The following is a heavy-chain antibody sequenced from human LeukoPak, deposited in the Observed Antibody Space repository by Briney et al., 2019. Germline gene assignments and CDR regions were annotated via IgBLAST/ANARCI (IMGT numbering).Heavy chain of an antibody. CDR2: IYYSGST. Sequence: SGTLSLTCTVPGGSLSSYYWSWIRHPPGRGLEWIGYIYYSGSTNYNPSLKSRVTISVDTSKNQFSLKLSSVTAADTAVYYCASGSWWYYFDYWGQGTLVTVSS. V-gene: IGHV4-59*01. CDR3: ASGSWWYYFDY. D-gene: IGHD2-15*01. CDR1: GGSLSSYY. J-gene: IGHJ4*02.